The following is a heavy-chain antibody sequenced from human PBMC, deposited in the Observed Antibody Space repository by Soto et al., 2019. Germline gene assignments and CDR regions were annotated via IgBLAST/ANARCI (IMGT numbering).Heavy chain of an antibody. Sequence: TGGSLRLSCAVSGFTFSSYAMSWVRQAPGKGLEWVSSIGTSGSYIYDTDSVKGRFTISRDNTKDSLYLQMNSLRAEDTAIYYCARGSAFIGLDYWGQGTPVTVSS. CDR3: ARGSAFIGLDY. V-gene: IGHV3-21*01. J-gene: IGHJ4*02. D-gene: IGHD1-26*01. CDR1: GFTFSSYA. CDR2: IGTSGSYI.